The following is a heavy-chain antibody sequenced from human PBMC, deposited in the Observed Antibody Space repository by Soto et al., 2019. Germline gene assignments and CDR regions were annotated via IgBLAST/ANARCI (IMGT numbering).Heavy chain of an antibody. CDR3: ARRPWGQFYGDFYDY. J-gene: IGHJ4*02. V-gene: IGHV2-5*01. Sequence: SGPTLVNPTQTLTLTCSFSGFPLSTTGVGVGWIRQPPGKALEWLALIYWNDDKRYTSSLRSRLTVTKDTSKNQVVLTMTNVDPVDTATYYCARRPWGQFYGDFYDYWGQGLLVTVSS. CDR2: IYWNDDK. CDR1: GFPLSTTGVG. D-gene: IGHD2-21*02.